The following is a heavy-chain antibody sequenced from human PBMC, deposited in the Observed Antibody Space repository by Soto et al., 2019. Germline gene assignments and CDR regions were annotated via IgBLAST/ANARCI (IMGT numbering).Heavy chain of an antibody. V-gene: IGHV3-48*01. CDR3: AGGYAYHMDV. CDR2: ISSSSSTI. D-gene: IGHD2-2*01. Sequence: PGGSLRLSCAAFGFTLNTYTMNWVRQAPGKGLEWVSYISSSSSTIYYADSVKGRFTISRDNAKNSLYLQMNGLRAEDTAVYFCAGGYAYHMDVCGQGTTVTVSS. CDR1: GFTLNTYT. J-gene: IGHJ6*02.